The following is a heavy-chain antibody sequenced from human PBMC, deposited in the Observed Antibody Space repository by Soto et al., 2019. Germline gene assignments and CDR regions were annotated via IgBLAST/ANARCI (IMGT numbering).Heavy chain of an antibody. Sequence: QVQLQESGPGLVKPSQTLSLTCTVSGGSISSGGYYWSWIRQHPGKGLEWIGSISYSGSTYYTPSPXRXTTISVDTSKNQLSRKLSSVTAADTAVYYCARGVLHWGQGTLVTVSS. CDR1: GGSISSGGYY. V-gene: IGHV4-31*03. D-gene: IGHD3-16*01. CDR3: ARGVLH. CDR2: ISYSGST. J-gene: IGHJ4*02.